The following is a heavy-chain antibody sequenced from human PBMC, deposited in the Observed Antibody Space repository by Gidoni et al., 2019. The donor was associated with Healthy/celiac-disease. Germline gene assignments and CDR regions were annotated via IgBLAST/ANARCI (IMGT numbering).Heavy chain of an antibody. J-gene: IGHJ4*02. CDR3: AKGIVGATTEGIDY. CDR2: ISWNSGSI. Sequence: EVQLVESGGGLVQPGRSLRLSCAAPGFTFDDYAMHWVRQAPGKGLEWVSGISWNSGSIGYADSVKGRFTISRDNAKNSLYLQMNSLRAEDTALYYCAKGIVGATTEGIDYWGQGTLVTVSS. CDR1: GFTFDDYA. D-gene: IGHD1-26*01. V-gene: IGHV3-9*01.